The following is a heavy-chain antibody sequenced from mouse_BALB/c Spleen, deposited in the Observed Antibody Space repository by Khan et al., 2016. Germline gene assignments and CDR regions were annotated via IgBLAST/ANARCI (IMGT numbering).Heavy chain of an antibody. CDR2: IHYSGST. CDR3: ARYYYGGAPWFAY. V-gene: IGHV3-1*02. J-gene: IGHJ3*01. CDR1: GFSITSDYS. D-gene: IGHD1-1*01. Sequence: EVQLVESGPDLVKPSQSLSLTCTVTGFSITSDYSWHWIRQFPENKLEWMGYIHYSGSTNYNPSLKSRISITRDTSKNQFFLQLNSVTTEDTATFYSARYYYGGAPWFAYWGQGTLVTVSA.